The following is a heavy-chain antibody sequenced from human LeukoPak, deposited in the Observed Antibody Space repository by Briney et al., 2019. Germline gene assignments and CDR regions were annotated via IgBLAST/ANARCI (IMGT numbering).Heavy chain of an antibody. CDR1: GYTFTSYD. Sequence: ASVKVSCKASGYTFTSYDINWVRQATGQGFEWMGWMNPNSGNTGYAQKFQGRVTMTRNTSISTAYMELSSLRSEDTAVYYCARECSGGSCMYYYYGMDVWGQGTTVTVSS. CDR2: MNPNSGNT. CDR3: ARECSGGSCMYYYYGMDV. J-gene: IGHJ6*02. D-gene: IGHD2-15*01. V-gene: IGHV1-8*01.